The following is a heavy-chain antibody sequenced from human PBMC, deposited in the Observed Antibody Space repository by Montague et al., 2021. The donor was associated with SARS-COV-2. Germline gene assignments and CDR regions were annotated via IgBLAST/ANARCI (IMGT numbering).Heavy chain of an antibody. CDR1: GESVSRDSVA. D-gene: IGHD3-3*01. Sequence: CAISGESVSRDSVAWNWIRQSPSRGLEWLGRTYYRSEWYMDYALSLNSRMTINPDTSKNEFSLHLNSVTPDDTAVYYCARVEYYGFWSGEYDTRYYFYGIDVWGPGNTVTVS. V-gene: IGHV6-1*01. CDR2: TYYRSEWYM. J-gene: IGHJ6*02. CDR3: ARVEYYGFWSGEYDTRYYFYGIDV.